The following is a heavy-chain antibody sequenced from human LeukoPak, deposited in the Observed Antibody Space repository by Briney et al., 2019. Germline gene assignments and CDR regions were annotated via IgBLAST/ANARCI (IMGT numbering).Heavy chain of an antibody. CDR1: GFTFSSYA. CDR2: ISGSGGST. Sequence: GGSLRLSCVVSGFTFSSYAMSWVRQAPGKGLEWVSGISGSGGSTYYADSVKGRFTISRDNAKNTLYLQMNSLRAEDTAVYYCARDFLHLGGWGQGTMVTVSS. CDR3: ARDFLHLGG. J-gene: IGHJ3*01. V-gene: IGHV3-23*01. D-gene: IGHD3-16*01.